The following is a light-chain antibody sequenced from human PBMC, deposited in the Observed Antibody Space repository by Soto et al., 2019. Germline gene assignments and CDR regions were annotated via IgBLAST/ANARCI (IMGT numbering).Light chain of an antibody. CDR1: QGIDIR. Sequence: DIQMTQSPSSLSVSEGDRVTITCRASQGIDIRLAWYQQKPGKAPKLLIYAASTLQAGVVSRFRGSGSGTDFTLTISSLQPEDVATYYCQKYNSAPFTFGQGTRLEIK. CDR3: QKYNSAPFT. CDR2: AAS. J-gene: IGKJ5*01. V-gene: IGKV1-27*01.